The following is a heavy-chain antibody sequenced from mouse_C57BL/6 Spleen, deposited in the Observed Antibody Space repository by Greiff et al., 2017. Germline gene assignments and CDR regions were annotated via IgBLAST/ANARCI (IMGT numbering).Heavy chain of an antibody. V-gene: IGHV1-80*01. CDR1: GYAFSSYW. D-gene: IGHD2-5*01. CDR3: ARFPYSNYDYAMDY. CDR2: IYPGDGDT. J-gene: IGHJ4*01. Sequence: VQLQQSGAELVKPGASVKISCKASGYAFSSYWMNWVKQRPGKGLEWIGQIYPGDGDTNYNGKFKGKATLTADKSSSTAYMQLSSLTSEDSAVYFCARFPYSNYDYAMDYWGQGTSVTVSS.